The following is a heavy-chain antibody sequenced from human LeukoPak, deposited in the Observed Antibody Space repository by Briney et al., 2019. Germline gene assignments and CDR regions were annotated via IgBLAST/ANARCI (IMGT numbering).Heavy chain of an antibody. CDR2: INNDGTAT. CDR3: AREILEPGKTHEY. J-gene: IGHJ4*02. D-gene: IGHD1-1*01. Sequence: PGGSLRLSCAASGFTFSNYWMHWVRQVPGKGLVWVSRINNDGTATFFADSVKGRFTISRDNAKNTLYLQMDSLRAEATAMYYCAREILEPGKTHEYWGQGTLVIVSS. V-gene: IGHV3-74*01. CDR1: GFTFSNYW.